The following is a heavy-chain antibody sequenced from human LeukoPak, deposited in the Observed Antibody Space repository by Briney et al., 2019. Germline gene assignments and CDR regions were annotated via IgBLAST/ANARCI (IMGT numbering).Heavy chain of an antibody. Sequence: SETLSLTCTVSGGSISSYYWSWIRQPAGKGLEWIGRIYTSGSTNYNPSLKSRVTMSVDTSKNQFSLKLSSVTAADTAVYYCASVTYYYDSSGYSPNYYYYGMDVWGQGTTVTVSS. CDR1: GGSISSYY. D-gene: IGHD3-22*01. CDR2: IYTSGST. J-gene: IGHJ6*02. V-gene: IGHV4-4*07. CDR3: ASVTYYYDSSGYSPNYYYYGMDV.